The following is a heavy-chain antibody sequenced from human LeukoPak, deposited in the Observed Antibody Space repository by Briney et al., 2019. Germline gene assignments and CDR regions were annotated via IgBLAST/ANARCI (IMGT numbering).Heavy chain of an antibody. V-gene: IGHV3-11*01. CDR3: ARVAVIDYYYGMDV. CDR1: GFTFSDYY. Sequence: GGSLRLSCAASGFTFSDYYMSWIRQAPGKGLEWVSYISSSGSTICYADSVKGQFTISRDNAKNSLYLQMNSLRAEDTAVYYCARVAVIDYYYGMDVWGQGTTVTVSS. J-gene: IGHJ6*02. D-gene: IGHD3-22*01. CDR2: ISSSGSTI.